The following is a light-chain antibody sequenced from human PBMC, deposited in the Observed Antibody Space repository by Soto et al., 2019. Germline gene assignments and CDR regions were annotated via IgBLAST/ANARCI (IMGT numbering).Light chain of an antibody. Sequence: QSVLTQPPSVSAAPGQKVSISCAGNTSHIGKNFISWYQQLPGTAPKLLIYDNNKRPLEIPDRFSGSKSGTSGTLDITGLQTGDEADYYCGSWDTSLRAGVFGTGTKVTVL. CDR2: DNN. J-gene: IGLJ1*01. CDR1: TSHIGKNF. V-gene: IGLV1-51*01. CDR3: GSWDTSLRAGV.